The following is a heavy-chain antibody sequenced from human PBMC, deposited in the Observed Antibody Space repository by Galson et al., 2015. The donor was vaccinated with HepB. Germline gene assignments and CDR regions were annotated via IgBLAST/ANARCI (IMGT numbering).Heavy chain of an antibody. CDR3: TRVGVVGAILDY. CDR1: GFTFDDYS. Sequence: SLRLSCAASGFTFDDYSMTWVRQAPGKGLEWVGFIRSKAYGGTTEYAASVKGRFTISTDDSKTIAYLQMNSLKTDDTAVYYCTRVGVVGAILDYWGQGILVTVSS. V-gene: IGHV3-49*04. J-gene: IGHJ4*02. CDR2: IRSKAYGGTT. D-gene: IGHD1-26*01.